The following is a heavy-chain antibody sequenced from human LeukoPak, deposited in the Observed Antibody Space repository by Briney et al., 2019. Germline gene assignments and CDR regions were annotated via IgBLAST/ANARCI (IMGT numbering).Heavy chain of an antibody. J-gene: IGHJ6*02. Sequence: GRFLRLSCAASGFTFSSYAMHWVRQAPGKGLEWVAVISYDGSNKYYADSVKGRFTISRDNSKNTLYLQMNSLRAEDTAVYYCARSGQIQLWLEYYYGMDVWGQGTTVTVSS. CDR1: GFTFSSYA. CDR2: ISYDGSNK. CDR3: ARSGQIQLWLEYYYGMDV. D-gene: IGHD5-18*01. V-gene: IGHV3-30-3*01.